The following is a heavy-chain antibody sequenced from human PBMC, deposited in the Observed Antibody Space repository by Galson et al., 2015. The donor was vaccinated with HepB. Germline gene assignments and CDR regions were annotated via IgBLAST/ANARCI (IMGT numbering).Heavy chain of an antibody. J-gene: IGHJ6*02. Sequence: SVKVSCKASGYTFTSYYMHWVRQAPGQGLEWMGIINPSGGSTSYAQKFQGRVTMTRDTSTSTVYMELSSLRSEDTAVYYCAISGRGYGMDVWGQGTTVTVSS. D-gene: IGHD3-10*01. CDR2: INPSGGST. V-gene: IGHV1-46*01. CDR3: AISGRGYGMDV. CDR1: GYTFTSYY.